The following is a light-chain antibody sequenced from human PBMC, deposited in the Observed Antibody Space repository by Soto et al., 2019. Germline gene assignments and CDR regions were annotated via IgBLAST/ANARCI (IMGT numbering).Light chain of an antibody. CDR3: CSYAGSFTWV. CDR1: SSDVGGYNY. Sequence: QSALTQPASVSGSPGQSITISCTGTSSDVGGYNYVFWYQQHPGKAPKLMIYEVSHRPSGVSNRFSGSKSGNTASLTISGLQAEDEADYYCCSYAGSFTWVFGGGTKLTVL. V-gene: IGLV2-14*01. J-gene: IGLJ3*02. CDR2: EVS.